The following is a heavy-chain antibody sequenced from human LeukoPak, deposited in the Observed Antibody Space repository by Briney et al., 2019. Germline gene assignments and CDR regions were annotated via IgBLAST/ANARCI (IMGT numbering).Heavy chain of an antibody. J-gene: IGHJ6*03. Sequence: GGSLRLSCATSGFSFGDYAMSWFRQAPGKGLEWVGFIRSKIYGGAIEYAASVKGRFTISRDDSKSIAYLQMNSLRTEDTGLYYCARDQLGGDPGNYYYYYMDVWGKGTTVTVPS. CDR1: GFSFGDYA. CDR3: ARDQLGGDPGNYYYYYMDV. CDR2: IRSKIYGGAI. V-gene: IGHV3-49*03. D-gene: IGHD4-17*01.